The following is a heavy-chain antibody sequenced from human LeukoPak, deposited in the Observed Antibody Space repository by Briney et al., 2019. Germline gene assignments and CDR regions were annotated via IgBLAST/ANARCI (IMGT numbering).Heavy chain of an antibody. D-gene: IGHD6-13*01. V-gene: IGHV3-33*01. CDR1: GFTFSGYA. CDR3: AREGIAAAGSDGGFDY. CDR2: LWYDGSKK. J-gene: IGHJ4*02. Sequence: QQVEPGVRGVQPGQSLRHSCAASGFTFSGYAMHWVRQAPGRGLELVSVLWYDGSKKYYADSVKGRFTISRDNSKNTMYLQMNSLRAEDTAVYYCAREGIAAAGSDGGFDYWGQGTLVTVSS.